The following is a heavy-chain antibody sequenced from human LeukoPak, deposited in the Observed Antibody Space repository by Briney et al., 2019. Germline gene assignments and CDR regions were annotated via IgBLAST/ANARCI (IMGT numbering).Heavy chain of an antibody. J-gene: IGHJ4*02. D-gene: IGHD3-22*01. CDR1: GYTLTELS. CDR2: FDPEDDET. Sequence: ASVKVSCKVSGYTLTELSMHWVRQAPGKGLEWMGGFDPEDDETIYAQKFQGRVTMTEDTSTDTAYMELSSLRSEDTAVYYCATDLTSSGAFDYWGQGTLVTVSS. V-gene: IGHV1-24*01. CDR3: ATDLTSSGAFDY.